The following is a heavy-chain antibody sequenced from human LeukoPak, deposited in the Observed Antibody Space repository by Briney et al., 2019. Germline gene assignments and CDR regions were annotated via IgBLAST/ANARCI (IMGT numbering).Heavy chain of an antibody. V-gene: IGHV4-59*01. J-gene: IGHJ5*02. D-gene: IGHD3-10*01. Sequence: PSETLSLTCTVSGGSISNYYWSWIRQPPGKGLDWIGYTDYSGDTNYNPSLKSRVTISVDTSKNHFSLKLSSVTAADTAVYYCARDPRGGVGRWFDPWGQGTLVTVSS. CDR2: TDYSGDT. CDR3: ARDPRGGVGRWFDP. CDR1: GGSISNYY.